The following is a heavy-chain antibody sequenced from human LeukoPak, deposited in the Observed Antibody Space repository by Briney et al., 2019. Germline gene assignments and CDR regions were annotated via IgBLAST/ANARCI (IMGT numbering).Heavy chain of an antibody. CDR2: ISYDGNNK. Sequence: GGSLRLSWVASGFTFSSYAMHWVRQAPGKGLEWVAVISYDGNNKFYADSVEGRFTISRDNCKNTVYLQMNSLTTDDTAVHDCANGEWFESWGFDYWAQGTLLTVSS. CDR1: GFTFSSYA. D-gene: IGHD3-3*01. J-gene: IGHJ4*02. V-gene: IGHV3-30*18. CDR3: ANGEWFESWGFDY.